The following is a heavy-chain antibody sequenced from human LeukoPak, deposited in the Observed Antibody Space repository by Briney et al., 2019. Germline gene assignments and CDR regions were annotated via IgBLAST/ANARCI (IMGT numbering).Heavy chain of an antibody. CDR3: ARFVSLGYSSSWYGPYFDY. Sequence: PGGSLRLSCAASGFTVSSNYMSWVRQPPGKGLEWIGEINHSGSTNYNPSLKSRVTISVDTSKNQFSLKLSSVTAADTAVYYCARFVSLGYSSSWYGPYFDYWGQGTLVTVSS. CDR1: GFTVSSNY. CDR2: INHSGST. D-gene: IGHD6-13*01. J-gene: IGHJ4*02. V-gene: IGHV4-34*01.